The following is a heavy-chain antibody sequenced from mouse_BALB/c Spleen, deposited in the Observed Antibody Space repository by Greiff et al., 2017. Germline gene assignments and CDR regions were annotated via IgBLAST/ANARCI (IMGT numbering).Heavy chain of an antibody. V-gene: IGHV1-63*02. D-gene: IGHD2-1*01. Sequence: QVQLQQSGAELVRPGTSVKISCTASGYTFTNYWLGWVKQRPGHGLEWIGDIYPGGGYTNYNEKFKGQATLTADTSSSTAYMQLSSLTSEDAAVYFCAKVYSGNYSVAYWGQGTLVTVSA. CDR2: IYPGGGYT. CDR3: AKVYSGNYSVAY. J-gene: IGHJ3*01. CDR1: GYTFTNYW.